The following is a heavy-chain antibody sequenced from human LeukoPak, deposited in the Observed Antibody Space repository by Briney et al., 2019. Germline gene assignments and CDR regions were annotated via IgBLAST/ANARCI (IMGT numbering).Heavy chain of an antibody. V-gene: IGHV1-2*02. D-gene: IGHD6-13*01. CDR2: INPNSGDT. J-gene: IGHJ4*02. Sequence: ASVKVSCRASGYTFTGYYMHWVRQAPGQGLEWMGWINPNSGDTNYAQKFQGRVTMTRDTSISTAYMELSSLRSDDTAVYYCAVSYSSSWGSFDYWGQGILVTVSS. CDR1: GYTFTGYY. CDR3: AVSYSSSWGSFDY.